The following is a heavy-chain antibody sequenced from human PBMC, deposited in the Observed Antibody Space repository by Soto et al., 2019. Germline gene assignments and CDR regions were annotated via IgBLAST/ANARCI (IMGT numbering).Heavy chain of an antibody. J-gene: IGHJ6*02. CDR1: GFTFSSYA. V-gene: IGHV3-23*01. D-gene: IGHD5-12*01. Sequence: GGSLRLSCAASGFTFSSYAMSWVRQAPGKGLEWVSAISGSGGSTYYADSVKGRFTISRDNSKNTLYLQMNSLRAEDTAVYYCAKKQVYSGYDIFDEISFAYYYGMDVWGQGTTVTVSS. CDR3: AKKQVYSGYDIFDEISFAYYYGMDV. CDR2: ISGSGGST.